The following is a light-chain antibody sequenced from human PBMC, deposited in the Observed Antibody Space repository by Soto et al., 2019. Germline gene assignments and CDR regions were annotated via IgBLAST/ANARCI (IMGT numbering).Light chain of an antibody. V-gene: IGKV3-20*01. Sequence: EIVLTQSPGTLSLSPGERATLSCRASQSVSSSYLAWYQQKPGQAPRLLIYGASSRATGIPDRFSGSGSGTDFTLTISRLEPEDFAVYYCQPYGSSPQTFCQGTKVEIK. CDR1: QSVSSSY. J-gene: IGKJ1*01. CDR3: QPYGSSPQT. CDR2: GAS.